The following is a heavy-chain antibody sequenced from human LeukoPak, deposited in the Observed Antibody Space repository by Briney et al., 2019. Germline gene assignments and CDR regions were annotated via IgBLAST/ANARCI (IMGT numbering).Heavy chain of an antibody. CDR1: GFTFSSYA. V-gene: IGHV3-23*01. Sequence: GGSLRLSCAASGFTFSSYAMSWVRQAPGKGLEWVSAISGSGGSTYYADSVKGRFTISRGNSKNTLYLQMNSLRAEDTAVYYCAKGYCSGGSCYFSPFDYWGQGTLVTVSS. D-gene: IGHD2-15*01. J-gene: IGHJ4*02. CDR3: AKGYCSGGSCYFSPFDY. CDR2: ISGSGGST.